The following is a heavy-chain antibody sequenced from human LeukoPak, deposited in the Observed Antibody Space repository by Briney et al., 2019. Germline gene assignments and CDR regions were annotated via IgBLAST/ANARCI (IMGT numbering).Heavy chain of an antibody. J-gene: IGHJ5*02. Sequence: SQTLFLTCTVSGGSISSDSYYWSWIRKPAGKGLECIGRSYTSGSTKYNPSLKSRVTIPVDTSKNQSSLKLSSVTAADTAVYYCARGYCTNGVCYRNSWFDPWGEGTLVTVSS. CDR2: SYTSGST. CDR3: ARGYCTNGVCYRNSWFDP. CDR1: GGSISSDSYY. V-gene: IGHV4-61*02. D-gene: IGHD2-8*01.